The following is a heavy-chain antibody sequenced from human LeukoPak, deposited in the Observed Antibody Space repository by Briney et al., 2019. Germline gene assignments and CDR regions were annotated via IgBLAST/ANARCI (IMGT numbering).Heavy chain of an antibody. J-gene: IGHJ4*02. V-gene: IGHV4-34*01. CDR1: GGSFSGFY. CDR2: NTHAGRT. Sequence: SETLSLTCAVHGGSFSGFYWTWMRQTPGKGPGWIGENTHAGRTAYNPSFRSRATISVDTSHSQFSLQLSSVTAADTAVYYCARGLGEGYPDHWGQGTLVTVSS. CDR3: ARGLGEGYPDH. D-gene: IGHD5-24*01.